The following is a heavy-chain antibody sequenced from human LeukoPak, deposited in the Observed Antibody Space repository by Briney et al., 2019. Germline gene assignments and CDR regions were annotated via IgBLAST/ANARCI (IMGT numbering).Heavy chain of an antibody. V-gene: IGHV3-74*01. CDR3: AKYVAAGPSFDI. CDR2: INTDGSST. CDR1: GFTFSSYW. D-gene: IGHD6-13*01. J-gene: IGHJ3*02. Sequence: GGSLRLSCAASGFTFSSYWMHWVRQAPGKGLVWVSRINTDGSSTSYADSVKGRFTISRDNAKNTLYLQMNSLRAEDTAVYYCAKYVAAGPSFDIWGQGTMVTVSS.